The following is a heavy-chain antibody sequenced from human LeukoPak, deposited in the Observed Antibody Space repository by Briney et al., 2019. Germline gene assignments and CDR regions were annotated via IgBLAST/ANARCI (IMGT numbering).Heavy chain of an antibody. CDR2: INHSGST. D-gene: IGHD1-14*01. CDR1: GDSFSGYY. CDR3: ATNVPGTTYFDH. V-gene: IGHV4-34*01. Sequence: PSETLPLPCAVYGDSFSGYYWTWIPQPPGKGLEWMGKINHSGSTHYNPSLKCRVTISVDTSKNLFSLDVTCVTAADTAIYYCATNVPGTTYFDHWGQGTLVTVSS. J-gene: IGHJ4*02.